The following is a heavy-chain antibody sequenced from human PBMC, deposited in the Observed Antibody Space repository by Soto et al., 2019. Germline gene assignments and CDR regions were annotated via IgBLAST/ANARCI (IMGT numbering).Heavy chain of an antibody. D-gene: IGHD3-22*01. V-gene: IGHV3-23*01. CDR2: ISGSGGST. J-gene: IGHJ5*02. CDR3: AKGDYYDSSGYYLNWFDP. CDR1: GFTFSSYA. Sequence: PGGSLRLSCAASGFTFSSYAMSRVRQAPGKGLEWVSAISGSGGSTYYADSVKGRFTISRDNSKNTLYLQMNSLRAEDTAVYYCAKGDYYDSSGYYLNWFDPWGQGTLVTVSS.